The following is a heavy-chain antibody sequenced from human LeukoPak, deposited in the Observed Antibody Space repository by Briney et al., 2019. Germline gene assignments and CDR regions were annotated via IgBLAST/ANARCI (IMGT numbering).Heavy chain of an antibody. J-gene: IGHJ4*02. CDR1: GDSISSGGHY. V-gene: IGHV4-31*03. Sequence: SETLSLTCTVSGDSISSGGHYWNWIRQHPGKGLEWIGYIYYSGSTYYSPSLKSRVTISVDTSKNQFSLNLSSVTAADTAVYYCARGGDSSGYYPFDYWGQGILVTVSS. D-gene: IGHD3-22*01. CDR2: IYYSGST. CDR3: ARGGDSSGYYPFDY.